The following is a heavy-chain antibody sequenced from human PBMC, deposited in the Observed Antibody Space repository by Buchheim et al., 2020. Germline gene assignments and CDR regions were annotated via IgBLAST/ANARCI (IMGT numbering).Heavy chain of an antibody. J-gene: IGHJ4*02. D-gene: IGHD2/OR15-2a*01. Sequence: DVQLLVSGGNLIQPGGSLRLSCAASGFTFSNYPMTWVRQAPGKGLEWVSSVISTGDVTSYADSVKGRFTISRDNSKNILYLQMNSLRAEDTAIYYCAKRVGLSCKSVSCYFDYWGQGTL. CDR2: VISTGDVT. CDR3: AKRVGLSCKSVSCYFDY. V-gene: IGHV3-23*01. CDR1: GFTFSNYP.